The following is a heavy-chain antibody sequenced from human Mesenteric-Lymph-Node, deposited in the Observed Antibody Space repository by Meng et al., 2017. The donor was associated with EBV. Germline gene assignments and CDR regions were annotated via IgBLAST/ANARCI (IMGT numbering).Heavy chain of an antibody. CDR2: IYWDDDK. CDR1: GFSLSSRGVG. V-gene: IGHV2-5*02. Sequence: HTSFKESLPPQVQPAPPXXLSGTFAGFSLSSRGVGVGWIRQPPGKALEWLALIYWDDDKRYSPSLKSRLTITKDTSKNQVVLTMTNMDPVDTATYYCAHRATGYFDYWGQGTLVTVSS. J-gene: IGHJ4*02. D-gene: IGHD5-12*01. CDR3: AHRATGYFDY.